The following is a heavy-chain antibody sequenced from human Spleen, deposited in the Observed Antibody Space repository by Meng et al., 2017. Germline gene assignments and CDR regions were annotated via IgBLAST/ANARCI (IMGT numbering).Heavy chain of an antibody. Sequence: GESLKISCATSGFTLSSYSMNWVRQAPGKGLEWVGRIKSKTDGGTTDYAAPVKGRFTISRDDSKNTLYLQMNSLKTEDTAVYYCTTLDIVATIGDYWGHGTLVTVSS. CDR2: IKSKTDGGTT. V-gene: IGHV3-15*01. D-gene: IGHD5-12*01. CDR3: TTLDIVATIGDY. CDR1: GFTLSSYS. J-gene: IGHJ4*01.